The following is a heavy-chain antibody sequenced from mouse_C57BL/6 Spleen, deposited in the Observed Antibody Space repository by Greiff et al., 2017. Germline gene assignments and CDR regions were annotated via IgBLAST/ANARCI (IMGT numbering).Heavy chain of an antibody. J-gene: IGHJ4*01. V-gene: IGHV1-54*01. D-gene: IGHD3-3*01. CDR2: INPGSGGT. CDR3: AREGDGDAMDY. CDR1: GYAFTNYL. Sequence: QVQLQQSGAELVRPGTSVKVSCKASGYAFTNYLIEWVKQRPGQGLEWIGVINPGSGGTNYNEKFKGKATLTADKSSSTAYMQLSSLTSEDSAVYFCAREGDGDAMDYWGQGTSVTVSS.